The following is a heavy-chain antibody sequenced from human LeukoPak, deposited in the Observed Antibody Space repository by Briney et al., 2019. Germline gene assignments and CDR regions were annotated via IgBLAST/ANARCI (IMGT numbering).Heavy chain of an antibody. D-gene: IGHD3-10*01. J-gene: IGHJ5*02. CDR1: GFTFSSYG. V-gene: IGHV3-23*01. Sequence: GGTLRLSCTASGFTFSSYGMSWVRQAPGKGLEWVSAISGSGGSTYYADSVKGRFTISRDNSKNTLYLQMNSLRAEDTAVYYCAKDLGSGSYYPNWFDPWGQGTLVTVSS. CDR3: AKDLGSGSYYPNWFDP. CDR2: ISGSGGST.